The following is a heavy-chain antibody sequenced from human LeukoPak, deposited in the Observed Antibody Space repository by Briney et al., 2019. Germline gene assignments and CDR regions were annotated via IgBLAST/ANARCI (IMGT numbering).Heavy chain of an antibody. CDR1: GYTTTGYY. V-gene: IGHV1-2*06. CDR2: NNPNNGGT. D-gene: IGHD3-22*01. J-gene: IGHJ3*02. Sequence: ASAKVSCKASGYTTTGYYIHWVRQATGQGLEWMGRNNPNNGGTNYAQKFQGRVTMTRDMSMSTAYMELSRLRSVDTAVYYCAGEDNSSGYRPFDIWGQGTMVTVPS. CDR3: AGEDNSSGYRPFDI.